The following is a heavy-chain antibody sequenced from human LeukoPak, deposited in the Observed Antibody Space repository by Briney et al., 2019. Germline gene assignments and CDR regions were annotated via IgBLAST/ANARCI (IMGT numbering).Heavy chain of an antibody. CDR1: GGTFSSYA. CDR3: ASQYSSSYYFDY. CDR2: IIPIFGTA. Sequence: ASVKVSCKASGGTFSSYAISWVRQAPGQGLEWMGGIIPIFGTANYAQKFQGRVTITADESTSTAYVELSSLRSEDTAVYYCASQYSSSYYFDYWGQGTLVTVSS. D-gene: IGHD6-13*01. J-gene: IGHJ4*02. V-gene: IGHV1-69*13.